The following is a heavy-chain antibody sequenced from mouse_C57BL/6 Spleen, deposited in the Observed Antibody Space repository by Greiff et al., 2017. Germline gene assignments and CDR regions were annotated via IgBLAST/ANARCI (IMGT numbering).Heavy chain of an antibody. V-gene: IGHV5-16*01. CDR2: INFDGIST. J-gene: IGHJ3*01. CDR3: ARGPGFAY. CDR1: GFTFSDYY. Sequence: EVNVVESEGGLVQPGSSMKLSCTASGFTFSDYYMAWVRQVPEKGLEWVANINFDGISTYYLDSLKSRFIISRDNAKNILYLQMSSLKSEDTATYYCARGPGFAYWGQGTLVTVSA.